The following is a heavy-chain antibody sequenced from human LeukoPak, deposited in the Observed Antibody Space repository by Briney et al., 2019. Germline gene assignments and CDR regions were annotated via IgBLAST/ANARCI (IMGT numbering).Heavy chain of an antibody. V-gene: IGHV4-59*01. CDR2: IYYSGST. Sequence: SETLSLTCTVSGGSISSYYRSWIRQPPGKGLEWIGYIYYSGSTNYNPSLKSRVTISVDTSKNQFSLKLSSVTAADTAVYYCARAAVVAHSDYWGQGTLVTVSS. CDR1: GGSISSYY. J-gene: IGHJ4*02. D-gene: IGHD3-22*01. CDR3: ARAAVVAHSDY.